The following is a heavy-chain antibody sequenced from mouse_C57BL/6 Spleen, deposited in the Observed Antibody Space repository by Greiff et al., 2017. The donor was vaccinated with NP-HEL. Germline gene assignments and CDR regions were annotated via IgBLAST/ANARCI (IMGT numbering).Heavy chain of an antibody. Sequence: EVQLQESGGGLVKPGGSLKLSCAASGFTFSDYGMHWVRQAPEKGLEWVAYISSGSSTIYYADTVKGRFTISRDNAKNTLFLQMTSLRSEDTAMYYCVHLTTVVDWYFDVWGTGTTVTVSS. J-gene: IGHJ1*03. CDR3: VHLTTVVDWYFDV. CDR1: GFTFSDYG. CDR2: ISSGSSTI. D-gene: IGHD1-1*01. V-gene: IGHV5-17*01.